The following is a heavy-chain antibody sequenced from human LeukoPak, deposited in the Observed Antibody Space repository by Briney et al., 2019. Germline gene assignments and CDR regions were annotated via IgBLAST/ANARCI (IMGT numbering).Heavy chain of an antibody. J-gene: IGHJ4*02. Sequence: GGSLRLSCEVSGFTLNKAWMTWVRQAPGKGLEWVGRIKSKTDGGTTDYAAPVKDRFTISRDDSKKTMYLQMNSLKTEDTAMYYCTTDGVTTKTFDYWGQGTLVTVSS. CDR1: GFTLNKAW. D-gene: IGHD4-11*01. V-gene: IGHV3-15*01. CDR2: IKSKTDGGTT. CDR3: TTDGVTTKTFDY.